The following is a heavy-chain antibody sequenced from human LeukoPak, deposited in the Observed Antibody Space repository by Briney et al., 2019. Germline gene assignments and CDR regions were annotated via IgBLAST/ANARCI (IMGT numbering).Heavy chain of an antibody. CDR1: GYTFTSYY. CDR3: TREGLGYCFDY. V-gene: IGHV1-46*01. CDR2: INPSGGST. Sequence: WASVKVSCKASGYTFTSYYMHWVRQAPGQGLEWMGIINPSGGSTTYAQKFQGRVTMTRDTSTSTVYMQLSSLRSGDTAVYYCTREGLGYCFDYWGQGTLVTVSS. D-gene: IGHD3/OR15-3a*01. J-gene: IGHJ4*02.